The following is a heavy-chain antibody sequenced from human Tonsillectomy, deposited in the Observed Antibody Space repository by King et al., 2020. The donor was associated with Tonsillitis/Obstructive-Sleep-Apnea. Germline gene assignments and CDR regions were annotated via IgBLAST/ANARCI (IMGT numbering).Heavy chain of an antibody. CDR3: ATDWGLDPEY. D-gene: IGHD3-16*01. J-gene: IGHJ4*02. Sequence: VQLVESGGGLVKPGGSLRLSCVASGFNFNNAWMSWVRQAPGKGLEWVGRIKSKTDGGTTDYAAPVRGRFTISRDDSINTMYLQLNSLKIEDTAVYYCATDWGLDPEYWGPGTLVSVSS. CDR1: GFNFNNAW. CDR2: IKSKTDGGTT. V-gene: IGHV3-15*01.